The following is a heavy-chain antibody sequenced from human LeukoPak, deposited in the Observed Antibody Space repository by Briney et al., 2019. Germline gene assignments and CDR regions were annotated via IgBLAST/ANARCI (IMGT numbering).Heavy chain of an antibody. CDR2: IKQDGSEK. D-gene: IGHD2-21*02. CDR3: ARDLSHIVVVTAIFDY. V-gene: IGHV3-7*01. Sequence: GSLRLSCAASGFTFSSYWMSWVRQAPGKGPEWVANIKQDGSEKYYVDSVKGRFTISRDNAKNSLYLQMNSLRAEDTAVYYCARDLSHIVVVTAIFDYWGQGTLVTVSS. CDR1: GFTFSSYW. J-gene: IGHJ4*02.